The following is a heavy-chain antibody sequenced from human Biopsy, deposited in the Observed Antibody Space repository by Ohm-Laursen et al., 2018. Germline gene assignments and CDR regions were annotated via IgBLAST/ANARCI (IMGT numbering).Heavy chain of an antibody. V-gene: IGHV4-59*01. CDR2: IYYSGST. CDR1: GGPISSDY. CDR3: ARATNSTGWPYYYFYGMDV. Sequence: PSEALSLTCTVSGGPISSDYWSWIRQTPGQGLEWIGYIYYSGSTNYNPSLKSRVTISVDTSKNQFSLRLNSVTAADTAVYYCARATNSTGWPYYYFYGMDVWGQGTTVTVSS. J-gene: IGHJ6*02. D-gene: IGHD2/OR15-2a*01.